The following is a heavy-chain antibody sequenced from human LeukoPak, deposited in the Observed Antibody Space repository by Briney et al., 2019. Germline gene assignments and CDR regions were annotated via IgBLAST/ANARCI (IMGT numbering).Heavy chain of an antibody. J-gene: IGHJ4*02. CDR1: GYTFASYA. Sequence: ASVKVSCKASGYTFASYAMHWVRQAPGQRLERMGWINAGNGNTKYSQKFQGRVTITRDTSASTAYMELSSLRSEDTAVYYCARGWSNMAKVGLDHWGQGTLVTVSS. CDR2: INAGNGNT. V-gene: IGHV1-3*01. CDR3: ARGWSNMAKVGLDH. D-gene: IGHD5-24*01.